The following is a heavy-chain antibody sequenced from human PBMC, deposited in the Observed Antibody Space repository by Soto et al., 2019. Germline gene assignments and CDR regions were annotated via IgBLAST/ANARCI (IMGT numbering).Heavy chain of an antibody. CDR1: GGSISSYY. J-gene: IGHJ4*02. CDR2: IYYSGST. D-gene: IGHD3-3*01. V-gene: IGHV4-59*01. CDR3: ARGVLEWLPYYFDY. Sequence: PSETLSLTCTVSGGSISSYYWSWIRQPPGKGLEWIGYIYYSGSTNYNPSLKSRVTISVDTSKNQFSLKLSSVTAADTAVYYCARGVLEWLPYYFDYWGQGTLVTVSS.